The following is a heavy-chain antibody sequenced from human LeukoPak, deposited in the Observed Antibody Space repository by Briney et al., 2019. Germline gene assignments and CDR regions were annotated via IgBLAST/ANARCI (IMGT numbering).Heavy chain of an antibody. CDR2: IYHSGST. V-gene: IGHV4-39*07. D-gene: IGHD1-1*01. CDR3: ARARRVGNAFDI. CDR1: GGSISSGSYY. Sequence: SETLSLTCTVSGGSISSGSYYWSWIRQPPGKGLEWIGSIYHSGSTYYNPSLKSRVTISVDTSKNQFSLKLSSVTAADTAVYYCARARRVGNAFDIWGQGTMVTVSS. J-gene: IGHJ3*02.